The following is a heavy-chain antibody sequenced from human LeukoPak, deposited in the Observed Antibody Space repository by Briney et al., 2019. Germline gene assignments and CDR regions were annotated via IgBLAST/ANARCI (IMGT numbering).Heavy chain of an antibody. Sequence: GASVKVSCKASGYTFTGYYMHWVRQAPGQGLEWMGRINPNSGGTNYAQKFQGRVTMTRDTSISTAYMELSRLRSDDTAVYYCARDSVYYYDSSGPNNWFDPWGQGTLVTVSS. CDR3: ARDSVYYYDSSGPNNWFDP. J-gene: IGHJ5*02. V-gene: IGHV1-2*06. D-gene: IGHD3-22*01. CDR1: GYTFTGYY. CDR2: INPNSGGT.